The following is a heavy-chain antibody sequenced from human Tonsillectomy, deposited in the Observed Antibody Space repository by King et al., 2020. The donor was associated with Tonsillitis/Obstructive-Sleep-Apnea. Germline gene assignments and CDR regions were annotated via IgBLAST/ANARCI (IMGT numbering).Heavy chain of an antibody. Sequence: VQLVESGGGVVQPGRSLRLSCAASGFTFNVFGMHWVRQAPGKGLEWVAFIWDDGSNKYYADSVKGRFTISRDNSKNTLYLQVNSLRAEDTAVYYCARSRELTTSHWYFALWGRGTLVTVSS. V-gene: IGHV3-33*01. CDR3: ARSRELTTSHWYFAL. D-gene: IGHD3-10*01. CDR2: IWDDGSNK. J-gene: IGHJ2*01. CDR1: GFTFNVFG.